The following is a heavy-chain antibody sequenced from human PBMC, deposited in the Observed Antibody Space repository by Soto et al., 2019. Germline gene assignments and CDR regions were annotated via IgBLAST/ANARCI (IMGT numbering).Heavy chain of an antibody. CDR3: ARDGSGWSNFDY. CDR2: MNPNSGNT. CDR1: GYTFTSYD. V-gene: IGHV1-8*01. J-gene: IGHJ4*02. Sequence: ASVKVSCKASGYTFTSYDINWVRQATGQGLEWMGWMNPNSGNTGYAQKFQGRVTMTRNTSISTAYMELSRLRSDDTAVYYCARDGSGWSNFDYWGQGTLVTVSS. D-gene: IGHD6-19*01.